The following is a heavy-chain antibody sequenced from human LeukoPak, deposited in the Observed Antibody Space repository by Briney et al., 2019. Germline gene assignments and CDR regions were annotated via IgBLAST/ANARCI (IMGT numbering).Heavy chain of an antibody. CDR2: IYPGDSDT. J-gene: IGHJ4*02. CDR1: GYSLTSYW. V-gene: IGHV5-51*01. Sequence: GESLKISCKGSGYSLTSYWIGWVRQMPGKGLEWMGIIYPGDSDTRYSPSFQGQVTISADKSISTAYLQWSSLKASDTAMYYCARGGDFWSGYYIYGYWGQGTLVTVSS. D-gene: IGHD3-3*01. CDR3: ARGGDFWSGYYIYGY.